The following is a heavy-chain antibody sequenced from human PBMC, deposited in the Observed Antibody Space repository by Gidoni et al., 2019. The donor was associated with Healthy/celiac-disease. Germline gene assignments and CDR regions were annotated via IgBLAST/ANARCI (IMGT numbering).Heavy chain of an antibody. CDR3: ARLIVGATKVDY. Sequence: QVQLQQLGAGLLKPSETLSLTCAVYGGSFSGYYWSWIRQPPGKGLEWIGEINHSGSTNYNPSLKSRVTISVDTSKNQFSLKLSSVTAADTAVYYCARLIVGATKVDYWGQGTLVTVSS. CDR1: GGSFSGYY. CDR2: INHSGST. V-gene: IGHV4-34*01. D-gene: IGHD1-26*01. J-gene: IGHJ4*02.